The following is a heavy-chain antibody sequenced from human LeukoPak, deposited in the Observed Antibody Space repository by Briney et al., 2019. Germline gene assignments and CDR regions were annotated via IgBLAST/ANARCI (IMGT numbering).Heavy chain of an antibody. CDR3: ARGDTSPAYYYYYMDV. V-gene: IGHV4-59*01. D-gene: IGHD5-18*01. J-gene: IGHJ6*03. CDR1: GGSISSYY. CDR2: IYYSGST. Sequence: PSETLSLACTVSGGSISSYYWSWIRQPQGKGLEWIGYIYYSGSTNYNPSLKSRVTISVDTSKNQFSLKLSSVTAADTAVYYCARGDTSPAYYYYYMDVWGKGTTVTISS.